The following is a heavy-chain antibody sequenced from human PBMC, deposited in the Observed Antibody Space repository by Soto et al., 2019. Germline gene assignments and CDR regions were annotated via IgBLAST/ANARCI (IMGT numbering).Heavy chain of an antibody. J-gene: IGHJ4*02. V-gene: IGHV1-69*01. CDR3: ASGPSTRGSTTGAWALDY. CDR1: VGTFRSYA. Sequence: QVQLVQSGAEVKKPGSSVKVSCKASVGTFRSYAISWVRQAPGQGLEWMGGIIPIFGTGNYAQKFQDRVTITADESTSTAYMELSSQRYEDTAVYYCASGPSTRGSTTGAWALDYWGQGTLVTVSS. CDR2: IIPIFGTG. D-gene: IGHD1-1*01.